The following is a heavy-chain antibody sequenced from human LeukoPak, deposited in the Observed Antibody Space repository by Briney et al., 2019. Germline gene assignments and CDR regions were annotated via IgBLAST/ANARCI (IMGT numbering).Heavy chain of an antibody. Sequence: AGGSLRLSCAASGFTFSSYAMSWVRQAPGKGLEWVSAISGSGENTNYADSVKGRFTMSRDNSRNMLYLQMNSLRAEDTAVYYCAREPPWNGDYHNGNYGMDVWGQGTTVTVSS. CDR3: AREPPWNGDYHNGNYGMDV. CDR2: ISGSGENT. D-gene: IGHD4-17*01. J-gene: IGHJ6*02. CDR1: GFTFSSYA. V-gene: IGHV3-23*01.